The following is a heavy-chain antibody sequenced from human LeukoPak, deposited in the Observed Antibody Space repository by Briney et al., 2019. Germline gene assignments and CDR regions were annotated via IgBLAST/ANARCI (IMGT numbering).Heavy chain of an antibody. CDR1: GFTFSSYA. CDR3: AKADSSGWLGTDY. J-gene: IGHJ4*02. V-gene: IGHV3-23*01. D-gene: IGHD6-19*01. CDR2: IGGSVSST. Sequence: PGGSLRLSCAASGFTFSSYAMSWGPQAPGKGLEWVSAIGGSVSSTYYADSVKGRFTISRDNSKKTLYLQMNSLRADDTAVYYCAKADSSGWLGTDYWGQGTLVTVSS.